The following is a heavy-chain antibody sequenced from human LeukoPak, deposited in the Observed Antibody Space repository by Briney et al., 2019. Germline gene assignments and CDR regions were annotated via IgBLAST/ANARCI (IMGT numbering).Heavy chain of an antibody. CDR1: GFTFSSYW. CDR2: IKQDGSEK. V-gene: IGHV3-7*01. J-gene: IGHJ6*02. CDR3: ARESYCGGDCSDYYYYGMDV. Sequence: GGSLRLSCAASGFTFSSYWMSWVRQAPGKGLEWVASIKQDGSEKYYVDSVKGRFTISRDNAKNSLYLQMNSLRAEDTAVYYCARESYCGGDCSDYYYYGMDVWGQGTTVTVSS. D-gene: IGHD2-21*02.